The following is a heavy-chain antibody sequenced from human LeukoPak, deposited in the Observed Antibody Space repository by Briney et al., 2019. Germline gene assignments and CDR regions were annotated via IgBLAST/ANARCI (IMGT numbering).Heavy chain of an antibody. Sequence: GGSLRLSCAVSGITLSNYGMTWVRQAPGKGLEWVAGISDTGGRTNYADSVKGRFTISRDNPKNTLYLQMNSLRAEDTAVYFCAKRGVVIRVILVGLHKEAYYFDSWGQGALVTVSS. J-gene: IGHJ4*02. V-gene: IGHV3-23*01. CDR3: AKRGVVIRVILVGLHKEAYYFDS. CDR2: ISDTGGRT. D-gene: IGHD3-22*01. CDR1: GITLSNYG.